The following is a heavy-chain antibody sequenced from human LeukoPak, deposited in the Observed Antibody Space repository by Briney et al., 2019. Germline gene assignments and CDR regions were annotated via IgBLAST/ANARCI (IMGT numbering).Heavy chain of an antibody. J-gene: IGHJ4*02. CDR1: GYTFTGYY. V-gene: IGHV1-2*02. CDR2: INPNSGGT. D-gene: IGHD3-10*01. CDR3: ARSPASLWFGELHPYYFDY. Sequence: GASVKVSCKASGYTFTGYYMHWVRQAPGQGLEWMGWINPNSGGTNYAQKFQGRVTMTRDTSISTAYMELSRLRSDDTAVYYCARSPASLWFGELHPYYFDYWGQGTLVTVSS.